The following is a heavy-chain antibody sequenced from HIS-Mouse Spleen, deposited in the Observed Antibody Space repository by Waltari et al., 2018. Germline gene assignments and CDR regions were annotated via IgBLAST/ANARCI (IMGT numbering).Heavy chain of an antibody. V-gene: IGHV4-39*07. CDR2: IYYSGST. D-gene: IGHD6-13*01. CDR1: GGSISSSSYY. J-gene: IGHJ2*01. CDR3: AREIPYSSSWYDWYFDL. Sequence: QLQLPESVPGLVKPSETLSLTGTVSGGSISSSSYYWGGIRQPPGQGLVWIGSIYYSGSTYYNPSLKSRVTISVDTSKNQFSLKLSSVTAADTAVYYCAREIPYSSSWYDWYFDLWGRGTLVTVSS.